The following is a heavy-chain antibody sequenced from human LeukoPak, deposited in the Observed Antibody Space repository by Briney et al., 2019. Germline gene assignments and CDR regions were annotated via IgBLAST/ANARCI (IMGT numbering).Heavy chain of an antibody. D-gene: IGHD1-26*01. CDR2: TYYRSKWYS. V-gene: IGHV6-1*01. Sequence: SQTLSLTCAISGDSVSSNSAAWDWIRQSPSRGLEWLGGTYYRSKWYSDYAVSVKSRITINPDTSKNQFSLQLNSVTPEDTAVYYCARATTQLLRYVDFWGQGTLVTVSS. J-gene: IGHJ4*02. CDR1: GDSVSSNSAA. CDR3: ARATTQLLRYVDF.